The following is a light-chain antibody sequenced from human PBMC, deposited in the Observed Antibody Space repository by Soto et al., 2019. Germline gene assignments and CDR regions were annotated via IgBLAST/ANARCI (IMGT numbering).Light chain of an antibody. CDR3: AAWDDSLSGEV. CDR2: KNN. CDR1: SSNVGSNT. V-gene: IGLV1-47*01. J-gene: IGLJ3*02. Sequence: QSVLTQPPSASGTPGQRVTISCSGSSSNVGSNTVSWYQQLPGTAPKVLIYKNNQRPSGVPDRLSGSKSGTSASLAISGLRSEDEADYYCAAWDDSLSGEVFGGGTKLTVL.